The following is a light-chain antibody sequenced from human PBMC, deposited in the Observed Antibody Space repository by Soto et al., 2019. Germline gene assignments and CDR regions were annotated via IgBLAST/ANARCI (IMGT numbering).Light chain of an antibody. CDR3: QQYNSS. Sequence: DIQMNQSPSTLSASVGDRVTITCRASQSISNWLAWYQQKPGKAPKLLIYKASSLESGVPSRFSGSGSGTEFTLTISSLQPDDFATYYCQQYNSSFGQGTRVEIK. CDR1: QSISNW. J-gene: IGKJ1*01. CDR2: KAS. V-gene: IGKV1-5*03.